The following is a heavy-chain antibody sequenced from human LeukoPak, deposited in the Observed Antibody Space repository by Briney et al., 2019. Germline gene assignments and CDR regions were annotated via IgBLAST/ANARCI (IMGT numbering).Heavy chain of an antibody. Sequence: GGSLRLSCAAPGFTSSRYWTHWVRQAPGKGLVWVSRIKSDGSTNYADSVKGRFTISRDNAKNTVSLQMNSLRAEDTGVYYCARAPAEIGGYYPEYFRHWGQGTLVTVSS. D-gene: IGHD3-22*01. CDR1: GFTSSRYW. CDR3: ARAPAEIGGYYPEYFRH. CDR2: IKSDGST. V-gene: IGHV3-74*01. J-gene: IGHJ1*01.